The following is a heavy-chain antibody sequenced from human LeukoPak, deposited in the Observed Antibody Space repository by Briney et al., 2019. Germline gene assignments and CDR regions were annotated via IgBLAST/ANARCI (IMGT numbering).Heavy chain of an antibody. CDR3: ARDLYSGPGWWFDP. CDR2: IYHSGST. Sequence: SETLSLTCTVSGYSISSGYYWSWIRQPPGKGLEWIGYIYHSGSTYYNPSLKSRVTISVDRSKNQFSLKLSSVTAADTAVYYCARDLYSGPGWWFDPWGQGTLVTVSS. J-gene: IGHJ5*02. V-gene: IGHV4-38-2*02. D-gene: IGHD1-26*01. CDR1: GYSISSGYY.